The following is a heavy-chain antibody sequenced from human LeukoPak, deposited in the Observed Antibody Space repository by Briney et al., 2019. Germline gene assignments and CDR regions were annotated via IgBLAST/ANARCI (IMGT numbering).Heavy chain of an antibody. D-gene: IGHD1-26*01. V-gene: IGHV3-11*06. CDR1: GFTFSDYY. J-gene: IGHJ4*02. Sequence: GGSLRLSCAASGFTFSDYYMNWIRQAPGEGLEWVSFISSSSSNIKYADSVKGRFTISRSNTKNSLYLQMNSLRAEDTAVYYCARQFTESYNNPLDYWGPGILVTVSS. CDR2: ISSSSSNI. CDR3: ARQFTESYNNPLDY.